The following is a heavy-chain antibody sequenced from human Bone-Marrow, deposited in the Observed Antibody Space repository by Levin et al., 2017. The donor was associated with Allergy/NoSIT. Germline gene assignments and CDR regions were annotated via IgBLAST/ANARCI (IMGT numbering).Heavy chain of an antibody. Sequence: PGESLKISCAASGFIFSSNAMSWVRQAPGKGLEWVSGFSTSGNTYYADSVKGRFTISRDNSKNTLLLQMDSLRVEDTAIYYCAKRRSAGPADFDYWGQGTLVTVSS. CDR1: GFIFSSNA. J-gene: IGHJ4*02. V-gene: IGHV3-23*01. D-gene: IGHD3-3*01. CDR3: AKRRSAGPADFDY. CDR2: FSTSGNT.